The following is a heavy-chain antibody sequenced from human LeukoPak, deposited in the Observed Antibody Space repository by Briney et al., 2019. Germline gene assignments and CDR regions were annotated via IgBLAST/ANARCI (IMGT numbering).Heavy chain of an antibody. CDR2: IYHSGST. CDR1: GGSISSGGYS. J-gene: IGHJ6*02. CDR3: ARYRTEYDFWSGYYTVVDGMDV. Sequence: PSETLSLTCAVSGGSISSGGYSWSWIRQPPGKGLEWIVYIYHSGSTYYNPSLKSRVTISVDRSKNQFSLKLSSVTAADTAVYYCARYRTEYDFWSGYYTVVDGMDVWGQGTTVTVSS. D-gene: IGHD3-3*01. V-gene: IGHV4-30-2*01.